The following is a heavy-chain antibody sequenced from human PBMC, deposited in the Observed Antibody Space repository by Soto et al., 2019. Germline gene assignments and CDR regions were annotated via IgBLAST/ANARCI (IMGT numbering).Heavy chain of an antibody. CDR3: AKDVMATMRTVFDY. D-gene: IGHD2-21*01. CDR1: GFTFSSYA. J-gene: IGHJ4*02. Sequence: GGSLRLSCAASGFTFSSYAMSWVRQAPGKGLEWVSAISGSGGSTYYADSVKGRFPISRDNSKTTLYLQMNSLRAEDTAVYYCAKDVMATMRTVFDYWGQGTLVTVSS. V-gene: IGHV3-23*01. CDR2: ISGSGGST.